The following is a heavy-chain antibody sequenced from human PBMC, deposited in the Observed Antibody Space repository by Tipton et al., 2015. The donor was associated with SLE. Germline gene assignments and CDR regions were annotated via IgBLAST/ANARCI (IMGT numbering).Heavy chain of an antibody. D-gene: IGHD6-6*01. CDR1: GGSISSSSYY. Sequence: TLSLTCTVSGGSISSSSYYWSWVRQPPGKGLEWIGHIYYSGSTTYSPSLKSRLTISVDTSKNHFSLRLRSVTAADTAVYYCARHTRYYYGMDVWGQGTTVTVSS. CDR2: IYYSGST. V-gene: IGHV4-61*03. CDR3: ARHTRYYYGMDV. J-gene: IGHJ6*02.